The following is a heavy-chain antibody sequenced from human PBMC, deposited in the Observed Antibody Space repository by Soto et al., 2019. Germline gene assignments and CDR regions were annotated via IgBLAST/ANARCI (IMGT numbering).Heavy chain of an antibody. Sequence: EVQLVESGGGLVQPGGSLRLSCAASGFTFSSYWMSWVRQAPGKGLEWVANIKQDGSEKYYVDSVKGRFTISRDNAKNSLYLQMNSLRAEDTAVYYCASDYGAPYWYFDLWGRGTLVTVSS. CDR1: GFTFSSYW. V-gene: IGHV3-7*01. D-gene: IGHD4-17*01. J-gene: IGHJ2*01. CDR3: ASDYGAPYWYFDL. CDR2: IKQDGSEK.